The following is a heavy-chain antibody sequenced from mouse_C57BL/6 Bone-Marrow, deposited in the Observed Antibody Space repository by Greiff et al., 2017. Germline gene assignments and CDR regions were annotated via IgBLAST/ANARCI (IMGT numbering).Heavy chain of an antibody. V-gene: IGHV1-18*01. Sequence: VQLKQSGPELVKPGASVKIPCKASGYTFTDYNMDWVKQSHGKSLEWIGDINPNNGGTIYNQKFKGKATLTVDKSSSTAYMELRSLTSEDTAVYYCARSYYGSSADWYFDVWGTGTTVTVSS. D-gene: IGHD1-1*01. J-gene: IGHJ1*03. CDR1: GYTFTDYN. CDR2: INPNNGGT. CDR3: ARSYYGSSADWYFDV.